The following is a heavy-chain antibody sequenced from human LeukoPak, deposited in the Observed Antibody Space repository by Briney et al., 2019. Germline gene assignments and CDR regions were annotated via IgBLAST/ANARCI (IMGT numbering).Heavy chain of an antibody. CDR2: IYTSGST. CDR3: ARENSGGYREFDY. J-gene: IGHJ4*02. Sequence: SETLSLTCTASGGSISSYYWSWIRQPAGKGLEWIGRIYTSGSTNYNASLKSRVSMSVDTSKNQFSLKLSSVTAADTAVFYCARENSGGYREFDYWGQGTLVTVSS. V-gene: IGHV4-4*07. D-gene: IGHD1-26*01. CDR1: GGSISSYY.